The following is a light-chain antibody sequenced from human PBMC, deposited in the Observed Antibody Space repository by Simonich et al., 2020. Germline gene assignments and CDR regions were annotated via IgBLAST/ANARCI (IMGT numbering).Light chain of an antibody. Sequence: AIQLTQSPSSLSASVGDRVTITCRASQGISSALAWYQQKPGKAPKLLVYDASSLESGVPSRFRGSGSGTDFTLTISSLQPEDFATYYCQQYNSYWTFGQGTKVEIK. V-gene: IGKV1-13*02. J-gene: IGKJ1*01. CDR3: QQYNSYWT. CDR1: QGISSA. CDR2: DAS.